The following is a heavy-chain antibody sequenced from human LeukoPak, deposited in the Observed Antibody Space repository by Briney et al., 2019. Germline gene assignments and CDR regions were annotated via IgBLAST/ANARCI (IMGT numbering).Heavy chain of an antibody. V-gene: IGHV3-72*01. J-gene: IGHJ3*01. Sequence: GGSLRLSCAASGFTFSDHYMQWVRRAPGKGLEWVGRIRDKANSYTTEYAASVKGRFTISRDDSKSSMYLQMNSLKTEDTAVYYCARERWRSGSYHDAFDVWGQGTMVTVSP. D-gene: IGHD1-26*01. CDR2: IRDKANSYTT. CDR1: GFTFSDHY. CDR3: ARERWRSGSYHDAFDV.